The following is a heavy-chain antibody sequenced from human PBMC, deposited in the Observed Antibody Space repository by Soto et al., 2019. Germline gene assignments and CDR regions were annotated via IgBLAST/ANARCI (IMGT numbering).Heavy chain of an antibody. J-gene: IGHJ4*02. CDR1: GFSLSPYW. CDR3: ARDLGGPDY. D-gene: IGHD3-16*01. Sequence: EVHLEESGGGLVQPGGSLRLSCAASGFSLSPYWIHWVRQVPGRGLEWVARLSSDGFGAAYADSVKGRFFISRDIARNTLSLQMNSLRADDTAVYYCARDLGGPDYWGRGTSVTVSS. V-gene: IGHV3-74*03. CDR2: LSSDGFGA.